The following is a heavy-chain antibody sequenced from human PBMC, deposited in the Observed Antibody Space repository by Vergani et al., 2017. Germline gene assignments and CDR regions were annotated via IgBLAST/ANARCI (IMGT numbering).Heavy chain of an antibody. CDR1: GYTFTSYA. CDR3: ASRYCSGGSCYSEGGYYYYYYMDV. D-gene: IGHD2-15*01. V-gene: IGHV7-4-1*02. CDR2: INTNTGNP. Sequence: QVQLVQSGSELKKPGASVKVSCKASGYTFTSYAMNWVRQAPGQGLEWMGWINTNTGNPTYAQGFTGRFVFSLDTSVSTAYLQISSLKAEDTAVYYCASRYCSGGSCYSEGGYYYYYYMDVWGKGTTVTVSS. J-gene: IGHJ6*03.